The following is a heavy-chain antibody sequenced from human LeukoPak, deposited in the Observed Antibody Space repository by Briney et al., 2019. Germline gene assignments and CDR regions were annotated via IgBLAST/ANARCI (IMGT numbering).Heavy chain of an antibody. CDR1: GFTFHIYA. V-gene: IGHV3-23*01. CDR3: QGVSAG. CDR2: INGGGYGT. Sequence: GGSLRLSCAASGFTFHIYAMNWVRQAPGKGLEWVSAINGGGYGTYYADSVRGRFTIYRDNSKNTLYLQMNSLRAEDTAVYYCQGVSAGWGQGTLVTVSS. D-gene: IGHD3-10*01. J-gene: IGHJ4*02.